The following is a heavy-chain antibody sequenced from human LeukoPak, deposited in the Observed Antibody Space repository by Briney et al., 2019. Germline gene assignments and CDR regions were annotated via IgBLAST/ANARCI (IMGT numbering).Heavy chain of an antibody. CDR1: GYSISRGCY. CDR2: IYHSGST. J-gene: IGHJ2*01. Sequence: PSETLSLTCTVSGYSISRGCYWGWIRQPPGKGLEWIGSIYHSGSTYYNPSLKSRVTMSVDTSKNQFSLKLSSVTAADTAVYYCARVSSSWYEDWYFDLWGRGTLVSVSS. V-gene: IGHV4-38-2*02. CDR3: ARVSSSWYEDWYFDL. D-gene: IGHD6-13*01.